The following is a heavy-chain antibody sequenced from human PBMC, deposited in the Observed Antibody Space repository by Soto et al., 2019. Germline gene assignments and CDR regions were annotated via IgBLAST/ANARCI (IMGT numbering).Heavy chain of an antibody. Sequence: ASVKVSCKASGYTFTSYDINWVRQATGQGLEWMGWMNPNSGNTGYAQKFQGRVTVTKNTSISTAYMELSSLRSEDTAVYYCARGTRLATIVYWGQGTLVTVSS. V-gene: IGHV1-8*01. CDR3: ARGTRLATIVY. CDR1: GYTFTSYD. CDR2: MNPNSGNT. J-gene: IGHJ4*02. D-gene: IGHD5-12*01.